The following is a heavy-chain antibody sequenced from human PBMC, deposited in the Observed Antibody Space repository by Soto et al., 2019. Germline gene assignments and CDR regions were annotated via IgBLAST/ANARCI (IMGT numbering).Heavy chain of an antibody. D-gene: IGHD2-2*01. J-gene: IGHJ6*02. CDR1: GFSLSTSGMR. V-gene: IGHV2-70*04. CDR3: AREIGYCSSTSCYPTGGMDV. Sequence: SCPTLLNPTXTLTLTCTFSGFSLSTSGMRVSWIRQPPGKALEWLARIDWDDDKFYSTSLKTRLTISKDTSKNQVVLTMTNMDPVDTATYYCAREIGYCSSTSCYPTGGMDVWGQGTTVTVSS. CDR2: IDWDDDK.